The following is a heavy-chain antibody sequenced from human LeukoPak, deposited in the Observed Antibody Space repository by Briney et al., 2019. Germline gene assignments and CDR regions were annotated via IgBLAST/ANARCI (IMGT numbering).Heavy chain of an antibody. V-gene: IGHV3-7*01. CDR2: IRDDGSDK. CDR3: VRHTRRSPGDY. D-gene: IGHD1-26*01. Sequence: GGSLRLSCAASGFTFSSYWMTWVRQAPGKGLEWMANIRDDGSDKYYVDSVKGRFTISRDNAQNTLLLQMDSLRVEDTAVYYCVRHTRRSPGDYWGQGTLVTVSS. J-gene: IGHJ4*02. CDR1: GFTFSSYW.